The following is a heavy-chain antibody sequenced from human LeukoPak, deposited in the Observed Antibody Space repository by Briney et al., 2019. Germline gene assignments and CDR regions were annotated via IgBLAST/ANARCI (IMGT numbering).Heavy chain of an antibody. Sequence: ASVKVSCKASGYTFTGYYMHWVRQAPGQGLEWMGWINPNSGGTNYAQKFQGRVTMTRDASISTAYMELSRLRSDDTAVYYCARVTGVVIISDYWGQGTLVTVSS. J-gene: IGHJ4*02. CDR1: GYTFTGYY. D-gene: IGHD3-3*01. V-gene: IGHV1-2*02. CDR2: INPNSGGT. CDR3: ARVTGVVIISDY.